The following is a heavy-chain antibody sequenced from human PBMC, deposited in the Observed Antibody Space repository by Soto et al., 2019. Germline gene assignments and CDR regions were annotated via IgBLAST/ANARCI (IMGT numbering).Heavy chain of an antibody. CDR1: GCSIGRKKIY. CDR2: IYYSGNT. V-gene: IGHV4-31*03. CDR3: ARLSGSWQNWFDP. D-gene: IGHD6-13*01. J-gene: IGHJ5*02. Sequence: PLSLTCIISGCSIGRKKIYWSWIRQHPGQGLEWIGYIYYSGNTYYNPSLKSRVTILVDTSKNQFSLKVSSVTAADTAVYYCARLSGSWQNWFDPWGQGTLVTVSP.